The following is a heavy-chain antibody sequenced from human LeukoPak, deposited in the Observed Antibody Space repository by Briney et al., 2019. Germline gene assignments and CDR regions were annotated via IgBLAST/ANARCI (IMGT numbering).Heavy chain of an antibody. J-gene: IGHJ4*02. CDR1: GGSISSSNYY. D-gene: IGHD3-3*01. CDR2: IYYSGST. V-gene: IGHV4-31*03. Sequence: SETLSLTCIVPGGSISSSNYYWAWIRQPPGKGLEWIGYIYYSGSTYYNPSLKSRVTISVDTSKNQFSLKLSSVTAADTAVYYCARYDFWSGYPIDYWGQGTLVAVSS. CDR3: ARYDFWSGYPIDY.